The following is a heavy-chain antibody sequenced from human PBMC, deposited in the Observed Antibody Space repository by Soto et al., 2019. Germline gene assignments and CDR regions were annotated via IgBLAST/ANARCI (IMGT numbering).Heavy chain of an antibody. J-gene: IGHJ6*01. CDR3: APDAEHDYLYC. Sequence: GASVKVSCKASGGTFGSNAISWVRQAPGQGLEWMGGIIPMFDIVHFAQKFQGRVTITADEFTSTAYMELSSLRSEDTAVYYCAPDAEHDYLYCWGRGTRFAVAS. CDR2: IIPMFDIV. CDR1: GGTFGSNA. D-gene: IGHD2-15*01. V-gene: IGHV1-69*13.